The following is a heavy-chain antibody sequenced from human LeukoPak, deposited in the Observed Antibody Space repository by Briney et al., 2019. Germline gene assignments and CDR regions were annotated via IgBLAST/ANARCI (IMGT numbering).Heavy chain of an antibody. Sequence: SETLSLTCTVSGGSISSYYWSWIRQPPGKGLEWIGYIYYSGSTNYNPSLKSRVTISVDTSKNQFSLKLSSVAAADTAVYYCARGRCSGGSCYSDYWGQGTLVTVSS. CDR3: ARGRCSGGSCYSDY. CDR2: IYYSGST. CDR1: GGSISSYY. D-gene: IGHD2-15*01. J-gene: IGHJ4*02. V-gene: IGHV4-59*01.